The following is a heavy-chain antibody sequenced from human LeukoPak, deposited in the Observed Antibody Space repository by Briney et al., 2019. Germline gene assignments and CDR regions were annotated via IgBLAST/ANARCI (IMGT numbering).Heavy chain of an antibody. J-gene: IGHJ6*02. CDR1: GYTFTSYA. D-gene: IGHD6-13*01. CDR2: INTNTGNP. V-gene: IGHV7-4-1*02. CDR3: ASVEEIIAAAGFYYYYGMDV. Sequence: ASVKVSCKASGYTFTSYAMNWVRQAPGQGLEWMGWINTNTGNPTYAQGFTGRFVFSLDTSVSTAYLQISSLKAEDTAVYYCASVEEIIAAAGFYYYYGMDVWGQGTTVTVSS.